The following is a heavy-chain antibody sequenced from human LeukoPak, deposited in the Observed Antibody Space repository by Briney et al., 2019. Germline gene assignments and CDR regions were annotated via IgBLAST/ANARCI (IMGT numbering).Heavy chain of an antibody. CDR1: GGTFSSYA. J-gene: IGHJ6*02. CDR2: IIPIFGIA. V-gene: IGHV1-69*10. Sequence: SVKVSCKASGGTFSSYAISWVRQAPGQGLEWMGGIIPIFGIANYAQKFQGRVTITADKSTSTAYMELSSLRSEDTAVYYCARDFSALGIAVAGARGHYYYGMDVWGQGTTVTVSS. D-gene: IGHD6-19*01. CDR3: ARDFSALGIAVAGARGHYYYGMDV.